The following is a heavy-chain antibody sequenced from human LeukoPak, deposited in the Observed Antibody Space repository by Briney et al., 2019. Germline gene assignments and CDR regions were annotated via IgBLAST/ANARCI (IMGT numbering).Heavy chain of an antibody. CDR2: ISWNSGNI. V-gene: IGHV3-9*01. D-gene: IGHD2-2*01. CDR3: AKSGCSSVTSYYNY. CDR1: GFPFDDYA. Sequence: GGSLRLSCAASGFPFDDYAMHWVRQVPGKGLEWVSGISWNSGNIDYADSVKGRFTISRDNAKNSLYLQMNSLRAEDTAVYYCAKSGCSSVTSYYNYWGEGTLVTVSS. J-gene: IGHJ4*02.